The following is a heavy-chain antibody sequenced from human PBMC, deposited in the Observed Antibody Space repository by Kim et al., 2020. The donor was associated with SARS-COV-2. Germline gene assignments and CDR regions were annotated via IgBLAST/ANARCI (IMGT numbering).Heavy chain of an antibody. J-gene: IGHJ6*02. CDR1: GFTFSAYY. V-gene: IGHV3-11*01. D-gene: IGHD1-26*01. CDR3: ARGEATFYYYGMDG. CDR2: ISSSGSTI. Sequence: GGSLRLSCAASGFTFSAYYMSWIRQAPGKGLEWVSYISSSGSTIYYADSVKGRFTISRDNAKNSLYLQMNSLRAEDTAVYYCARGEATFYYYGMDGWGQGTTVTVSS.